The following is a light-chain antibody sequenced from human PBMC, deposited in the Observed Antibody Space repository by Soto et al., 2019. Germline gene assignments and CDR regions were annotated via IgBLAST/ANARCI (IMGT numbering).Light chain of an antibody. CDR2: QIS. V-gene: IGKV2-24*01. CDR1: QSLVYSDGNTS. J-gene: IGKJ1*01. Sequence: DVVLTQTPLSSPVTLGQPASISCRSSQSLVYSDGNTSLSWLQQRPGQPPRLLIYQISNRFSGVPDRCSGSGAGTAFTLTISRVEAEGVGVYYCMQFAHITRTFVQGTMLEI. CDR3: MQFAHITRT.